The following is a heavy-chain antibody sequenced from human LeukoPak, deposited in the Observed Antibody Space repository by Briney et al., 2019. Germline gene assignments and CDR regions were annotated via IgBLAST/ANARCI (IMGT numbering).Heavy chain of an antibody. CDR3: ARPVPSRLGWFDP. D-gene: IGHD1-1*01. Sequence: PSETLSLTCAVSGGSISSSNWWSWVRQPPGKGLEWIGEIYHSGSTNYNPSLKSRVTISVDKSKNQFSLKLRSVTAADTAVYYCARPVPSRLGWFDPWGQGTLVTVSS. CDR1: GGSISSSNW. V-gene: IGHV4-4*02. CDR2: IYHSGST. J-gene: IGHJ5*02.